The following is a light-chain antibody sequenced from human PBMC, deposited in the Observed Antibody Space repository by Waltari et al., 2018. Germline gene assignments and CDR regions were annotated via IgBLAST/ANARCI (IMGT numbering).Light chain of an antibody. CDR3: QQSYSLFALT. CDR2: ATS. Sequence: DIQMTQSPSSLSASVGDTVTIPCRASQNIDNFLNWCQQKPGKAPKLLIYATSDSQTGVPSRFSGSGSGTDFALTISSLQPEDFATYYCQQSYSLFALTFGGGTKVEI. CDR1: QNIDNF. J-gene: IGKJ4*01. V-gene: IGKV1-39*01.